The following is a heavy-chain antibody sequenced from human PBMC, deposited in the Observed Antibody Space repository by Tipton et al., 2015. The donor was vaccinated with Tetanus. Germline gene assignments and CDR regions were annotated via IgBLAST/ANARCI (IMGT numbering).Heavy chain of an antibody. CDR1: GFTFSSYA. Sequence: SLRLSCAASGFTFSSYAMSWVRQAPGKGLEWVSAISGSGGSTYYADSVKGRFTISRDNSKNTLYLQMNSLRAEDTAVHYCAKDDFVVVVAAIDAFDIWGQGTMVTVSS. CDR3: AKDDFVVVVAAIDAFDI. D-gene: IGHD2-15*01. J-gene: IGHJ3*02. CDR2: ISGSGGST. V-gene: IGHV3-23*01.